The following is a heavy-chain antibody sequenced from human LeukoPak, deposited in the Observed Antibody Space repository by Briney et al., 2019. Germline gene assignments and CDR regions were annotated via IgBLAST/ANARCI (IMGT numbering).Heavy chain of an antibody. CDR1: GYTFTSYD. V-gene: IGHV1-8*01. Sequence: ASVKVSCKASGYTFTSYDINWVRQATGQGLEWMGWMNPNSGNTGYAQKFQGRVTMTRNTSISTAYMELSSLRSEDTAVYYCASASGYSRYYYYMDVWGKGTTVTVSS. J-gene: IGHJ6*03. CDR2: MNPNSGNT. CDR3: ASASGYSRYYYYMDV. D-gene: IGHD6-13*01.